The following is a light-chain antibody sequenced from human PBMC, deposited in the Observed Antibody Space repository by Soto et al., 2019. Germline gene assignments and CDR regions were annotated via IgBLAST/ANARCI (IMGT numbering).Light chain of an antibody. CDR2: GAS. V-gene: IGKV3-20*01. Sequence: EIVLTQSPGTLSLSPGERATLSCRASQSVSSSYFAWYQQKPGQAPKLLIYGASSRATGIPDRFSGSGSGKDFTLIISRLEPEDFAVYYCQQYGLSPRTFGQGTKVEIK. CDR3: QQYGLSPRT. CDR1: QSVSSSY. J-gene: IGKJ1*01.